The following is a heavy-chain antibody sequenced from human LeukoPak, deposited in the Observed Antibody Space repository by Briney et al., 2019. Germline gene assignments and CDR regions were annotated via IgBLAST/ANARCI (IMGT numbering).Heavy chain of an antibody. Sequence: SETLSLTCAVSGYSISSGYYWGWIRQPPGKGLEWIGSIYHSGSTYYNPSLKSRVTISVDTSKNQFSLKLSSVTAADTAVYYCARDHFGPFEYWGQGTLVTVSS. CDR1: GYSISSGYY. CDR2: IYHSGST. V-gene: IGHV4-38-2*02. J-gene: IGHJ4*02. CDR3: ARDHFGPFEY. D-gene: IGHD3/OR15-3a*01.